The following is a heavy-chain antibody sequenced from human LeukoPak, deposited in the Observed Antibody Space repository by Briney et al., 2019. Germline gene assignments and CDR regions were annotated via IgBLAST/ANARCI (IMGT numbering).Heavy chain of an antibody. CDR3: TTDSPDTAMANDY. J-gene: IGHJ4*02. Sequence: GGSLRLSCAASGFTFSNAWMSWVRQAPGKGLEWVGRIKSKTDGGTTDYAAPVKGRFTISRDDSKNTLYLQMNSLKTEDTAVYYCTTDSPDTAMANDYWGQGTLVAVSS. D-gene: IGHD5-18*01. V-gene: IGHV3-15*01. CDR2: IKSKTDGGTT. CDR1: GFTFSNAW.